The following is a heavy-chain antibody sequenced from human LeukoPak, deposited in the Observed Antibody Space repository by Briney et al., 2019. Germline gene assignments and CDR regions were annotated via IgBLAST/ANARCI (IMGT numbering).Heavy chain of an antibody. J-gene: IGHJ6*02. V-gene: IGHV4-59*01. CDR3: ARDQHGMDV. CDR2: FYNGGST. D-gene: IGHD2-21*01. CDR1: GDSISGYY. Sequence: SETLSLTCTVSGDSISGYYWSWIRQPPGKGLEWIGYFYNGGSTNYNPSLKSRVTSSGDTSKNQFSLKVSSVTAADTAVYYCARDQHGMDVWGQGTTVTVSS.